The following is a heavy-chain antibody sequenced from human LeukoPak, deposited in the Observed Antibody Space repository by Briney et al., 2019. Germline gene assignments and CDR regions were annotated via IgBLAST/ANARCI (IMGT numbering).Heavy chain of an antibody. V-gene: IGHV3-7*01. CDR1: GFTFSSYW. J-gene: IGHJ6*03. CDR2: IKQDGSEK. Sequence: PGGSLRLSCAASGFTFSSYWMSWVRQAPGKGLEWVANIKQDGSEKYYVDSVKGRFTISRDNAKNSLYLQMNSLRAEDTAVYYCARASNTMVPYSRYYYYYMDVWGKGTTVTVSS. D-gene: IGHD3-10*01. CDR3: ARASNTMVPYSRYYYYYMDV.